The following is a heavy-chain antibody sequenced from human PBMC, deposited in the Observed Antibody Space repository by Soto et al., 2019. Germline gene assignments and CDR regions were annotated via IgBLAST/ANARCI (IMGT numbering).Heavy chain of an antibody. V-gene: IGHV1-18*01. J-gene: IGHJ4*02. D-gene: IGHD3-3*01. CDR2: ISAYNGNT. CDR1: GYTFTSYG. CDR3: ARDAITIFGVVTVLFDY. Sequence: QVQLVQSGAEVKKPGASVKVSCKASGYTFTSYGISWVRQAPGQGLEWMGWISAYNGNTNYAQKLQGRVTMTTDKSTSTAYMELRSLRSDDTAVYYCARDAITIFGVVTVLFDYWGQGTLVTVSS.